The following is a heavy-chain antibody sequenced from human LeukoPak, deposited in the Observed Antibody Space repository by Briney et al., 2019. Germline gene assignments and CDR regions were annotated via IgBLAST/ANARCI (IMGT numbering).Heavy chain of an antibody. CDR1: GFTFSVYA. CDR2: ITVGGTT. D-gene: IGHD5-24*01. Sequence: GGSLRLSCAASGFTFSVYAMTWVRQAPGKGLEWVSVITVGGTTYYLDSVKGRFTISRDNSKNTLYLQMNSLRSEDTAVYYCAKHSGDAYNALDYWGQGTLVTVSS. CDR3: AKHSGDAYNALDY. V-gene: IGHV3-23*01. J-gene: IGHJ4*02.